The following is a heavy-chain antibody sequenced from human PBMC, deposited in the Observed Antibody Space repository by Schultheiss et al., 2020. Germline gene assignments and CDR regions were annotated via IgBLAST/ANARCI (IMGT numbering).Heavy chain of an antibody. CDR2: IYYSGST. Sequence: SETLSLTCTVSGGSVSSGSYYWSWIRQPPGKGLEWIGYIYYSGSTYYNPSLKSRVTMFVDTPKNQFSLKLTSVTAADTAVYYCGRLMDDVRGGTHPEVVDVWGKGTTVTVSS. V-gene: IGHV4-61*01. D-gene: IGHD3-10*02. CDR3: GRLMDDVRGGTHPEVVDV. CDR1: GGSVSSGSYY. J-gene: IGHJ6*04.